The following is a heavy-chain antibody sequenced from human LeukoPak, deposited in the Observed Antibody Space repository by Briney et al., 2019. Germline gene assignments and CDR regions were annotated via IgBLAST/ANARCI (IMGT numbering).Heavy chain of an antibody. J-gene: IGHJ4*02. CDR3: ARDGVPGIAAAGTPDY. D-gene: IGHD6-13*01. CDR1: GYTFTGYY. CDR2: ISAYNGNT. V-gene: IGHV1-18*04. Sequence: ASVKVSCKASGYTFTGYYMHWVRQAPGQGLEWMGWISAYNGNTNYAQKLQGRVTMTTDTSTSTAYMELRSLRSDDTAVYYCARDGVPGIAAAGTPDYWGQGTLVTVSS.